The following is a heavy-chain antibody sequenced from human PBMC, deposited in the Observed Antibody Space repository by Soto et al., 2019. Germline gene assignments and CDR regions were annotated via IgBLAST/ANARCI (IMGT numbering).Heavy chain of an antibody. V-gene: IGHV1-18*01. Sequence: ASVKVSCKASGYTFTSYGISWVRQGPGQGLEWMGWISAYNGNTNYAQKLQGRVTMTTDTSTSTAYMELRSLRSDDTAVYYCARELLWFGRFYYYYMDVWAKGPRSPSP. D-gene: IGHD3-10*01. CDR2: ISAYNGNT. CDR3: ARELLWFGRFYYYYMDV. CDR1: GYTFTSYG. J-gene: IGHJ6*03.